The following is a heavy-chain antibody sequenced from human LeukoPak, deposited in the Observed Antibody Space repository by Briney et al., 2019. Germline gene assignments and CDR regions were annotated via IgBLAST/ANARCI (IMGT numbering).Heavy chain of an antibody. CDR1: GGTFSSYA. V-gene: IGHV1-69*04. Sequence: SVKVSCKASGGTFSSYAISWVRQAPGQGLEWMGRIIPILGIANYAQKFQGRVTITADKSTSTAYMELSSLRSEDTAVYYCARTTYYYDSSGYGWSDPWGQGTLVTVSS. J-gene: IGHJ5*02. D-gene: IGHD3-22*01. CDR2: IIPILGIA. CDR3: ARTTYYYDSSGYGWSDP.